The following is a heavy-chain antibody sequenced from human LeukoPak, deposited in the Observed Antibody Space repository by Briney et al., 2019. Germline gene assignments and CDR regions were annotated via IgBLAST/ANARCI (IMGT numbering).Heavy chain of an antibody. D-gene: IGHD3-10*01. Sequence: ASVKVSCKASGYTFTSYGISWVRQAPGQGLEWMGWISAYNGNTNYAPKLQGRVTMTTDTSTSTAYMELRSLRSDDTAVYYCAREAYGSGSYYPSHWGQGTLVTVSS. CDR2: ISAYNGNT. CDR3: AREAYGSGSYYPSH. V-gene: IGHV1-18*01. CDR1: GYTFTSYG. J-gene: IGHJ4*02.